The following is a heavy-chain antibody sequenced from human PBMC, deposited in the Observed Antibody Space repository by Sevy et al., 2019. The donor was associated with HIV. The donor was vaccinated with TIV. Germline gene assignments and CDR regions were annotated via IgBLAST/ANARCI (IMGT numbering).Heavy chain of an antibody. Sequence: GGSLRFSCSASGFTFSSYAMHWVRQAPGKGLEYVSAISSNGGSTYYADSVKGRFTISRDNSKNTLYLQMSSLRAEDTAVYYCVKTSTYCSSTSCSDYWGQGTLVTVSS. CDR2: ISSNGGST. CDR1: GFTFSSYA. D-gene: IGHD2-2*01. J-gene: IGHJ4*02. CDR3: VKTSTYCSSTSCSDY. V-gene: IGHV3-64D*06.